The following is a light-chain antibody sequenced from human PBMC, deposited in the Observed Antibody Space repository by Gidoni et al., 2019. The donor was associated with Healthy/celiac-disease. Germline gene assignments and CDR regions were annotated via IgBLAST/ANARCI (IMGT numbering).Light chain of an antibody. CDR1: SSNIGAGYD. CDR2: GNS. CDR3: QSYDSSLSGWV. Sequence: QSVLTQPPSVSGAPGQRVPIYCTGRSSNIGAGYDVHWYQQLPGTAPKLLIYGNSNRPSGVPDRFSGSKSGASASLAIAGLQAEDEADYYCQSYDSSLSGWVFGGGTKLTVL. V-gene: IGLV1-40*01. J-gene: IGLJ3*02.